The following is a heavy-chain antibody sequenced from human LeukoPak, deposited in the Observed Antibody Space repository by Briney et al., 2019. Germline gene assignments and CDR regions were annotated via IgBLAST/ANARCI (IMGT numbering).Heavy chain of an antibody. Sequence: PGGSLRLSCAVSGFPFTRFYMSWIRQAPGKGLEWISYIGLSGSPLDYADSVRGRFTISRDNAKNSLYLEMNSLRAEDTAVYYCARKDSSGGFFFYWGQGTLVTVSS. V-gene: IGHV3-11*04. J-gene: IGHJ4*02. CDR3: ARKDSSGGFFFY. D-gene: IGHD2-15*01. CDR2: IGLSGSPL. CDR1: GFPFTRFY.